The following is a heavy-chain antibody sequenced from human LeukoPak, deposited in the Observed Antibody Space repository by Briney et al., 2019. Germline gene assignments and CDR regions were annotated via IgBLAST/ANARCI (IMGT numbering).Heavy chain of an antibody. Sequence: GGSLRLSCAASGFTFSNYWMHWVRQAPGKGPVGVSRIYNDGSSTSYADSVKGRFTISRDNAKSTLYLQMNSLRAEDTAVYYCAREDDTGRYMGDDAFNIWGQGTMVTVSS. V-gene: IGHV3-74*01. CDR1: GFTFSNYW. D-gene: IGHD1-26*01. J-gene: IGHJ3*02. CDR3: AREDDTGRYMGDDAFNI. CDR2: IYNDGSST.